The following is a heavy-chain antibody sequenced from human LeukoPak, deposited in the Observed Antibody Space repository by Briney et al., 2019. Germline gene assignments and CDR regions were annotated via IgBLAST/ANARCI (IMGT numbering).Heavy chain of an antibody. CDR3: ARGGDSSGYEGRFDP. CDR1: GGSISRSGYS. D-gene: IGHD3-22*01. V-gene: IGHV4-30-4*07. CDR2: IYYTGST. Sequence: SETLSLTCAVSGGSISRSGYSWSWIRQPPGKGLDWIAYIYYTGSTYYNPSLKSRVTISLDTSKNQFSLKLTSVTAADTAVYYCARGGDSSGYEGRFDPWGQGTRVTVSS. J-gene: IGHJ5*02.